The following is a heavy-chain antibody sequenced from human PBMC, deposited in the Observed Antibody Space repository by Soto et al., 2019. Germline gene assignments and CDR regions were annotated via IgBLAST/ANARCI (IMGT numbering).Heavy chain of an antibody. CDR1: GGSISSSSYY. CDR2: IYYSGST. CDR3: ARTEYSSSSGAFDI. J-gene: IGHJ3*02. D-gene: IGHD6-6*01. Sequence: SETLSLTCTVSGGSISSSSYYWGWIRQPPGKGLEWIGGIYYSGSTYYNPSLKSRVTISVDTSKNQFSLKLSSVTAADTAVYYCARTEYSSSSGAFDIWGQGTMVTVSS. V-gene: IGHV4-39*01.